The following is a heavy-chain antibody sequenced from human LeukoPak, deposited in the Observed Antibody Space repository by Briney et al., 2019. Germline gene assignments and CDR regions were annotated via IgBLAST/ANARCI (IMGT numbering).Heavy chain of an antibody. CDR3: ARSETPTGYYGSGSYGFYWFDP. D-gene: IGHD3-10*01. Sequence: EASVKVSCKASGYTFTSYGISWVRQAPGQGLEWMGWISAYNGNTNYAQKLQGRVTMTTDTSTSTAYMELRSLRSDDTAVYYCARSETPTGYYGSGSYGFYWFDPWGQGTLVTVSS. CDR2: ISAYNGNT. V-gene: IGHV1-18*01. CDR1: GYTFTSYG. J-gene: IGHJ5*02.